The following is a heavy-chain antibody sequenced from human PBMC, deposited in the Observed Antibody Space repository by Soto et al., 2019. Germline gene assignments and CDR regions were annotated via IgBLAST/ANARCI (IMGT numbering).Heavy chain of an antibody. CDR2: IYYSGST. V-gene: IGHV4-31*03. Sequence: PSETLSLTCTVSGGSISSGGYYLSWIRQHPGKGLEWIGYIYYSGSTYYNPSLKSRVTISVDTSKNQFSLKLSSVTAADTAVYYCARGRRGGVVAATSYFDYWGQGTLVTVSS. J-gene: IGHJ4*02. CDR3: ARGRRGGVVAATSYFDY. CDR1: GGSISSGGYY. D-gene: IGHD2-15*01.